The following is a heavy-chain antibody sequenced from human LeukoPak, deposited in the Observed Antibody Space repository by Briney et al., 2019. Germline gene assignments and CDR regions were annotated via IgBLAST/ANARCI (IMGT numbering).Heavy chain of an antibody. V-gene: IGHV3-30*03. Sequence: PGGSLRLSCAASGFTFSSYGMHWVRQAPGKGLEWVAVISYDGSNKYYADSVKGRFTISRDNSKNTLYLQMNSLRAEDTAVYYCARDLGDGSGCPGDYWGQGTLVTVSS. CDR2: ISYDGSNK. CDR1: GFTFSSYG. D-gene: IGHD6-19*01. CDR3: ARDLGDGSGCPGDY. J-gene: IGHJ4*02.